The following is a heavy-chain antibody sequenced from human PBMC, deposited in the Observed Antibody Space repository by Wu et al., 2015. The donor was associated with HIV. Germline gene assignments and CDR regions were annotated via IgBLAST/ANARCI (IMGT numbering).Heavy chain of an antibody. CDR2: IIPMLGTI. D-gene: IGHD3-22*01. Sequence: QVQLVQSGAEVRKPGSSVKVSCKASGGTFMNSAISWVRQAPGXGLEWMGGIIPMLGTITYAQVFQGRVTITTDELSTIAYMEVSSLTSEDTAVYYCARDGTFYYDASGYSFDLWGQGDNGHRSLQ. J-gene: IGHJ3*01. V-gene: IGHV1-69*05. CDR1: GGTFMNSA. CDR3: ARDGTFYYDASGYSFDL.